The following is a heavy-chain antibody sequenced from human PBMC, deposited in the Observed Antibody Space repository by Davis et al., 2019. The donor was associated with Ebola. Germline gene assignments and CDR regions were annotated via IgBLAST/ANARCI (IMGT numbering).Heavy chain of an antibody. D-gene: IGHD2-15*01. CDR1: GGSISSSNW. CDR2: IYHSGST. CDR3: AKNPRGYCSGGSCYSAGGGGYYYYGMDV. Sequence: SETLSLTCAVSGGSISSSNWWSWVRQPPGKGLEWIGEIYHSGSTNYNPSLKSRVTISVDKSKNQFSLKLSSVTAADTAVYYCAKNPRGYCSGGSCYSAGGGGYYYYGMDVWGQGTTVTVSS. V-gene: IGHV4-4*02. J-gene: IGHJ6*02.